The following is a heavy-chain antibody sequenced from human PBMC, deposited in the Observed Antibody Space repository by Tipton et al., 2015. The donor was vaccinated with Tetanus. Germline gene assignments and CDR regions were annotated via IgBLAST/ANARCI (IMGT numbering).Heavy chain of an antibody. CDR3: ARHRSGSYYIFGY. CDR1: GQTFTTYW. CDR2: IDPSESYT. J-gene: IGHJ4*02. V-gene: IGHV5-10-1*01. D-gene: IGHD1-26*01. Sequence: QLVQSGAEVKKPGESLRISCKVSGQTFTTYWISWVRQMPGKGLEWMRRIDPSESYTIYNPSLQGHVTISAGKSISTAYGQWSSLKASDTAVYYCARHRSGSYYIFGYWGQGALVPVPS.